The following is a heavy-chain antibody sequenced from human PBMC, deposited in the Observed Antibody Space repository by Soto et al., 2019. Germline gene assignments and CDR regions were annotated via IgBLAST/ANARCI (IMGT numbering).Heavy chain of an antibody. V-gene: IGHV4-38-2*01. Sequence: LSLTCAVSGYSITTGYYWGWVRRPPGKGLEWIGSVYHSGRTSYNPSLESRVTISVDTSKNQFSLRLSSVTAADTAVYYCARGVNYYDSSGFYPRDYWGQGILVTVSS. D-gene: IGHD3-22*01. CDR1: GYSITTGYY. CDR2: VYHSGRT. J-gene: IGHJ4*02. CDR3: ARGVNYYDSSGFYPRDY.